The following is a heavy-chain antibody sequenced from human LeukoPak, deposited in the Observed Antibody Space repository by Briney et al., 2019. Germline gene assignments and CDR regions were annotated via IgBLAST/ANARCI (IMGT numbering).Heavy chain of an antibody. D-gene: IGHD6-13*01. CDR1: GGSISSGGYY. J-gene: IGHJ5*02. Sequence: KPSETLSLTCTVSGGSISSGGYYWSWIRQHPGKGLEWIGYIYYSGSTYYNPSLKSRVTISVDTSKNQFSLKLNSLTAADTAVYYCTKGGSSWSLGSSGWFDPWGQGTLVTISS. CDR2: IYYSGST. CDR3: TKGGSSWSLGSSGWFDP. V-gene: IGHV4-31*03.